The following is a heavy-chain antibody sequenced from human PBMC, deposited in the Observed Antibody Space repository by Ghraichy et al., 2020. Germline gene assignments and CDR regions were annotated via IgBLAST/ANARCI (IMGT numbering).Heavy chain of an antibody. CDR3: ARDDYYDSSGYYY. CDR1: GFTVSSNY. Sequence: GGSLRLSCAASGFTVSSNYMSWVRQAPGKGLEWVSVIYSGGSTYYADSVKGRFTISRDNSKNTLYLQMNSLRAEETAVYYCARDDYYDSSGYYYWGQGTLVTVSS. D-gene: IGHD3-22*01. J-gene: IGHJ4*02. V-gene: IGHV3-66*01. CDR2: IYSGGST.